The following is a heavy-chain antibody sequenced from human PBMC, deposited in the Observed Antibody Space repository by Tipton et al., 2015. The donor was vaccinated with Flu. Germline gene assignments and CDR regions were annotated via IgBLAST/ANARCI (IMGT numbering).Heavy chain of an antibody. J-gene: IGHJ6*02. Sequence: TLSLTCTVSGGSISSSSYYWGWIRQPPGKGLEWIGSIYYSGRTYYNPSLKSRVTISVDTSKNQFSLKLSSVTAADTAEYYCARDHHSSSAFLVYYYGMDVWGQGP. CDR1: GGSISSSSYY. D-gene: IGHD6-6*01. CDR2: IYYSGRT. V-gene: IGHV4-39*07. CDR3: ARDHHSSSAFLVYYYGMDV.